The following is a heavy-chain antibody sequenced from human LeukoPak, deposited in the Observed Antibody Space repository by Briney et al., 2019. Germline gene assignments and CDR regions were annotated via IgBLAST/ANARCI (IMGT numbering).Heavy chain of an antibody. Sequence: GASVKVSCKASGGTFSSYAISWVRQAPGQGLEWMGGIILIFGTANYAQKFQGRVTITADESTSTAYMELSSLRSEDTAVYYCARGRAHYDFWSGYYYPIDFDYWGQGTLVTVSS. D-gene: IGHD3-3*01. J-gene: IGHJ4*02. CDR1: GGTFSSYA. V-gene: IGHV1-69*13. CDR3: ARGRAHYDFWSGYYYPIDFDY. CDR2: IILIFGTA.